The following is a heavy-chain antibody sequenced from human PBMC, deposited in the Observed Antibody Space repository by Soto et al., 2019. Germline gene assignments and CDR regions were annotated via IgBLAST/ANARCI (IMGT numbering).Heavy chain of an antibody. Sequence: PGGSLRLSCAASGFTFNNAWMSLVRQAPGKGLEWVGRIKGEADGGTTDYADSVEGRFTISRDSSENTLYLHMNSLRAEDTAVYYCARDGKGYSYGYPDYWGQGTLVTVSS. CDR2: IKGEADGGTT. CDR1: GFTFNNAW. CDR3: ARDGKGYSYGYPDY. J-gene: IGHJ4*02. V-gene: IGHV3-15*01. D-gene: IGHD5-18*01.